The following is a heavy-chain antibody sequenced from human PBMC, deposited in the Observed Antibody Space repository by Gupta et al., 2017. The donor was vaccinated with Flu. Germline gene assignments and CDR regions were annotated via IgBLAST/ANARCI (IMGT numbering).Heavy chain of an antibody. CDR2: IDYSGSA. D-gene: IGHD1-1*01. CDR3: AREFVAGTKYGMDV. Sequence: QVQLQESGPGLVKPSETLSLTCTVSGGSISGNYWSWIRQSPGKGLEWIGYIDYSGSAHYNPSLKNRVTISVDMSKNQFSLKLSSVTAADTAVYYCAREFVAGTKYGMDVWGQGTTVTVSS. CDR1: GGSISGNY. J-gene: IGHJ6*02. V-gene: IGHV4-59*12.